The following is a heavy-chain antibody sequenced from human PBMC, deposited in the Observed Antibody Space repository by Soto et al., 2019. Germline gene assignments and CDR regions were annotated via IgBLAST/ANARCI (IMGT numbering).Heavy chain of an antibody. Sequence: SETLSLTCAVYGGSFSGYYWSWIRQPPGKGLEWIGEINHSGSTNYNPSLKSRVTISVDTSKNQFSLKLSSVTAADTAVYYCARGRLFGGYYYYYMDVWGKGTTVTSP. D-gene: IGHD3-16*01. V-gene: IGHV4-34*01. CDR2: INHSGST. CDR3: ARGRLFGGYYYYYMDV. CDR1: GGSFSGYY. J-gene: IGHJ6*03.